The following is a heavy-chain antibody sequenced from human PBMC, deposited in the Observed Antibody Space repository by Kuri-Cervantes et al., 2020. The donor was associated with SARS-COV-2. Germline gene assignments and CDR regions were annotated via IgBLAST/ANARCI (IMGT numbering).Heavy chain of an antibody. J-gene: IGHJ3*02. CDR2: ISSSGSTI. CDR3: ARDSITMVQGVTSDAFDI. V-gene: IGHV3-48*03. CDR1: GFTLSTYA. D-gene: IGHD3-10*01. Sequence: GGSLRLSCAASGFTLSTYAMTWVRQAPGKGLEWVSYISSSGSTIYYADSVKGRFTISRDNAKNSLYLQMNSLRAEDTAVYYCARDSITMVQGVTSDAFDIWGQGTMVTVSS.